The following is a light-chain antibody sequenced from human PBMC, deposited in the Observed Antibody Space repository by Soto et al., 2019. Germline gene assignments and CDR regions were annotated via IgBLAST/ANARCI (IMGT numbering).Light chain of an antibody. CDR1: SSDVGAHDF. CDR3: NSYTLSKTVI. Sequence: QSALTQPASVSGSPGQSITISCSGTSSDVGAHDFVSWYQHHPDKAPKVIIFEVTKRPPGVSNRFSGSKTGNTASLTISGLQAEDEADYYCNSYTLSKTVIFGGGPKVTVL. V-gene: IGLV2-14*01. CDR2: EVT. J-gene: IGLJ2*01.